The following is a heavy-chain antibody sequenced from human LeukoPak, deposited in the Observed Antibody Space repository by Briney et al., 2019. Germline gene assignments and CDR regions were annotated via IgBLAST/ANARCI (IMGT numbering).Heavy chain of an antibody. CDR3: ARQGGDYALFDY. Sequence: PSETLSLTCSVSGGSTSGYYWSWIRQPPGKGLEWIGYIYYSGNTNYNPSLKSRVTISVDTSKNQFSLKLSSVTAADTAVYYCARQGGDYALFDYWGQGTLVTVSS. J-gene: IGHJ4*02. V-gene: IGHV4-59*08. CDR2: IYYSGNT. D-gene: IGHD4-17*01. CDR1: GGSTSGYY.